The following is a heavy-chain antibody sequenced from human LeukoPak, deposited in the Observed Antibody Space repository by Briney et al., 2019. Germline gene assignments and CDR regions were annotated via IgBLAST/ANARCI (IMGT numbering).Heavy chain of an antibody. D-gene: IGHD4-17*01. Sequence: GXSVTVSCKASGGTFSSYAISWVRQAPGQGLEWMGGIIPIFGTANYAQKFQGRVTITADKSTSTAYMELSSLRSEDTAVYYCAREGYGDYAHAAFDIWGQGTMVTVSS. J-gene: IGHJ3*02. CDR3: AREGYGDYAHAAFDI. V-gene: IGHV1-69*06. CDR2: IIPIFGTA. CDR1: GGTFSSYA.